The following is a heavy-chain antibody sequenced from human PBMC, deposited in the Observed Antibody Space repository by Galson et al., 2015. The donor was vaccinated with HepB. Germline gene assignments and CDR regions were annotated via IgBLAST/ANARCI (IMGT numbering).Heavy chain of an antibody. CDR2: ICDGGAKT. V-gene: IGHV3-23*01. CDR3: TRGGCGNYDDY. D-gene: IGHD2-21*01. Sequence: SLRLSCAASGFSLSSYDMNWVRQTPGKGLEWVSRICDGGAKTYYADSVKGRFTISRDNSKNTLYVQMNSLRVDDTAIYYCTRGGCGNYDDYWGQGTLVTVSS. J-gene: IGHJ4*02. CDR1: GFSLSSYD.